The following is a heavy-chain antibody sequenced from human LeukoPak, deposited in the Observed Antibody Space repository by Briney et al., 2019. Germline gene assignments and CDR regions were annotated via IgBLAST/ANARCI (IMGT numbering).Heavy chain of an antibody. J-gene: IGHJ4*02. V-gene: IGHV1-2*02. CDR2: INPNSGVT. CDR1: GYTVTGHY. D-gene: IGHD5-18*01. CDR3: AKDAYSGFSSSYNMDS. Sequence: AAVKVSCKASGYTVTGHYLHWVRQAPGQGLEWMGWINPNSGVTNYAQKFQGRVTMTRDTSINTAYMELHSLTSDDTAIYCCAKDAYSGFSSSYNMDSWGQGTLVAVSS.